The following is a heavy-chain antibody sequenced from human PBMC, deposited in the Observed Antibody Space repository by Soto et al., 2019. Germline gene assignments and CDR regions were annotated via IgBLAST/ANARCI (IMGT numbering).Heavy chain of an antibody. V-gene: IGHV3-73*02. CDR1: GFTFSGSA. J-gene: IGHJ6*02. Sequence: EVQLVESGGGLVQPGGSLKLSCAASGFTFSGSAIHWVRQASGKGLEWVGRIRDKVNKYATAYAASVTGRFTISRGDSKNMAYLQMNSLKTDDTAVYYCGYDFWSGYYSVGQTSGMDVWGQGTTVTVSS. CDR3: GYDFWSGYYSVGQTSGMDV. CDR2: IRDKVNKYAT. D-gene: IGHD3-3*01.